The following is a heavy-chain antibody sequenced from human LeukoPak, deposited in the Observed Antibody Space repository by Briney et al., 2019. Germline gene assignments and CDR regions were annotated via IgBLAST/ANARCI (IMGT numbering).Heavy chain of an antibody. V-gene: IGHV3-23*01. CDR1: RFTFSSFT. CDR2: ISDGSRDT. CDR3: TTRLRNHFDY. D-gene: IGHD5-12*01. J-gene: IGHJ4*02. Sequence: PGGSLRLSCATSRFTFSSFTMNWVRQAPGKGLEWVSTISDGSRDTHYAGSVKGRFTISRDDSQNIVYLQMDSLRAEDTALYYCTTRLRNHFDYWGQGTQVTVSS.